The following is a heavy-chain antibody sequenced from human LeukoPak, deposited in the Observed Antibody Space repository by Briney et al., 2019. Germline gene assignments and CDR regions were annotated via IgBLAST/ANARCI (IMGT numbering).Heavy chain of an antibody. CDR2: INHSGST. V-gene: IGHV4-34*01. D-gene: IGHD3-16*02. CDR1: GGSFSGYY. Sequence: SETLSLTCAVYGGSFSGYYWSWIRQPPRKGLEWIGEINHSGSTNYNPSLKSRVTISVDTSKNQFSLKLSSVTAADTAVYYCARDRGYVWGSYRTTYYYGMDVWGQGTTVTVSS. J-gene: IGHJ6*02. CDR3: ARDRGYVWGSYRTTYYYGMDV.